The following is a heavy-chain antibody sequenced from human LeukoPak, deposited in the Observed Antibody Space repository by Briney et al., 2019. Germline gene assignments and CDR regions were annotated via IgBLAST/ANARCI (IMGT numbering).Heavy chain of an antibody. Sequence: PGGSLRLSCVASVFTSSNYGMHWVRQAPGKGLEWVAVIWYDGGNKYYADSVKGRFTISRDNSKSTLYLQMDSLRAEDTAVYYCARDLTRSWSTGYWGQGTLVTVSS. CDR1: VFTSSNYG. CDR3: ARDLTRSWSTGY. D-gene: IGHD6-13*01. V-gene: IGHV3-33*08. J-gene: IGHJ4*02. CDR2: IWYDGGNK.